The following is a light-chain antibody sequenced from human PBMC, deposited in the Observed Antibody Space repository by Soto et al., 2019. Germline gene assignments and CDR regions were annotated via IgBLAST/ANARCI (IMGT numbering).Light chain of an antibody. CDR3: QQYSCLPRT. J-gene: IGKJ1*01. V-gene: IGKV3-15*01. CDR1: QSVSSN. CDR2: GAS. Sequence: EIVMTQSPATLSVSPGERATLSCRASQSVSSNLAWYQQKPGQAPRLLIYGASTRATGIPARFSGSGSGTDFTLTISRLEPEDFAVYYCQQYSCLPRTFGQGTKVDIK.